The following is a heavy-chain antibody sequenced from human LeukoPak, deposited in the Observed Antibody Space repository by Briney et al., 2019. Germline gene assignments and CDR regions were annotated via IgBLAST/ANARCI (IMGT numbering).Heavy chain of an antibody. CDR2: IYYSGIT. D-gene: IGHD1-26*01. J-gene: IGHJ4*02. V-gene: IGHV4-59*01. CDR3: ARGEWDLLFDY. CDR1: GGSISSYY. Sequence: SETLSLTCTVSGGSISSYYWSWLRQPPGKGLEWIGFIYYSGITDYNPSLKSRVTISVDTSKNQFSLKLTSVTAADMAVYYCARGEWDLLFDYWGQGTLVTVSS.